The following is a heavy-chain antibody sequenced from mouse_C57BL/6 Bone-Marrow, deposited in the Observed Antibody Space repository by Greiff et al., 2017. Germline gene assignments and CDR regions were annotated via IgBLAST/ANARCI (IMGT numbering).Heavy chain of an antibody. CDR2: IYPGDGDT. D-gene: IGHD2-5*01. Sequence: QVQLQQSGAELVKPGASVKISCKASGYAFSSYWMNWVKQRPGKGLEWIGQIYPGDGDTNYNGKFKGKATLTADKSSSTAYIQLSSLTSEDSAVYFCARLPLYYSNSYWGQGTTLTVSS. CDR1: GYAFSSYW. J-gene: IGHJ2*01. V-gene: IGHV1-80*01. CDR3: ARLPLYYSNSY.